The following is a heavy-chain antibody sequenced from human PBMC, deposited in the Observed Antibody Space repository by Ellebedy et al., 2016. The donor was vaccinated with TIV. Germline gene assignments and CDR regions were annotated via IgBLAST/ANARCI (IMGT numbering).Heavy chain of an antibody. J-gene: IGHJ4*02. CDR2: IYYSGST. V-gene: IGHV4-39*01. D-gene: IGHD3-22*01. Sequence: MPSETLSLTCTVSGGSISSSSYYWGWLRQPPGKGLEWIGSIYYSGSTYYNPSLKSRVTISVDTSKNQFSLKLSSVTAADTAVYYCARRGYDSSGYYFDYWGQGTLVTVSS. CDR3: ARRGYDSSGYYFDY. CDR1: GGSISSSSYY.